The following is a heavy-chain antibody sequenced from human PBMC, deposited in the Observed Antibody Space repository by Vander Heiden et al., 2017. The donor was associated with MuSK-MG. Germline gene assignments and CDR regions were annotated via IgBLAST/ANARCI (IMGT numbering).Heavy chain of an antibody. CDR2: ISWNSGSI. V-gene: IGHV3-9*01. D-gene: IGHD3-9*01. J-gene: IGHJ4*02. Sequence: EVQLVESGGGLVQPGRSLSLSCAASGFTVDDYAMHWVRQAPGKGLEWVSGISWNSGSIGYADSVKGRFTISRDNAKNSLYLQMNSLRAEDTALYYCAKDMYDILTGYYGDFDYWGQGTLVTVSS. CDR3: AKDMYDILTGYYGDFDY. CDR1: GFTVDDYA.